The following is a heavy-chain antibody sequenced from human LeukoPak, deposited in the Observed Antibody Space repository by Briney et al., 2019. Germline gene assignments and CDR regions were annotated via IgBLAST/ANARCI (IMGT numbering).Heavy chain of an antibody. CDR1: GYTLTELS. CDR3: ATVAPYYDFWSGYRPVDY. CDR2: FDPEDGET. Sequence: ASVKVSCKVSGYTLTELSMHWVRQAPGKGLEWLGGFDPEDGETIYAQKFQGRVTMTEDTSTDTAYMELSSLRSEDTAVYYCATVAPYYDFWSGYRPVDYWGQGTLVTVSS. V-gene: IGHV1-24*01. J-gene: IGHJ4*02. D-gene: IGHD3-3*01.